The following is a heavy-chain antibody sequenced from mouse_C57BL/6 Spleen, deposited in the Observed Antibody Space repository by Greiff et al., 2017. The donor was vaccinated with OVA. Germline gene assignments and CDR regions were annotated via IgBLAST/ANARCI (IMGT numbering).Heavy chain of an antibody. CDR3: ANYYGSSFAY. V-gene: IGHV3-6*01. J-gene: IGHJ3*01. CDR2: IRYDGSD. Sequence: ESGPGLVKPSQSLSLTCSVTGYSITSGYYWNWIRQFPGNKLEWMGYIRYDGSDNYNPSLKNRISITRDTSKNQFFLKLNSVTTEDTATYYCANYYGSSFAYWGQGTLVTVSA. CDR1: GYSITSGYY. D-gene: IGHD1-1*01.